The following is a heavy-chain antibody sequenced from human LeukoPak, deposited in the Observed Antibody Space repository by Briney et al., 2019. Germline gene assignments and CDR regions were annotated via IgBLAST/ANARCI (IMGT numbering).Heavy chain of an antibody. CDR3: VGVLSSSWFDFDY. CDR2: IDPHDSDT. CDR1: GYNFPSYW. Sequence: GESLKISCKGSGYNFPSYWIGWVRQMPGKGLEWMGVIDPHDSDTRYSPSFRGLVTISADKSTTTAYLQWTSLKASDTAMYYCVGVLSSSWFDFDYWGQGTLVTVSS. V-gene: IGHV5-51*01. D-gene: IGHD6-13*01. J-gene: IGHJ4*02.